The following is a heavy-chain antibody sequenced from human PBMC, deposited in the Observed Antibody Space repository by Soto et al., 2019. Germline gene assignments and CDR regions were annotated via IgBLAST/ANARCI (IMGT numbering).Heavy chain of an antibody. V-gene: IGHV1-69*08. CDR1: GDTFSSYT. D-gene: IGHD2-21*02. CDR2: IIPVLGTT. Sequence: QVQLVQSGAEMKKPGSSVKVSCRASGDTFSSYTVNWVRQAPGRGLEWLGRIIPVLGTTDYAQRFKGRVTITSYQSSKPVYRELNSLRSEDRGVYYFARRRYCGYDCLHKHYNGMDVWGQGTTVTVAS. J-gene: IGHJ6*02. CDR3: ARRRYCGYDCLHKHYNGMDV.